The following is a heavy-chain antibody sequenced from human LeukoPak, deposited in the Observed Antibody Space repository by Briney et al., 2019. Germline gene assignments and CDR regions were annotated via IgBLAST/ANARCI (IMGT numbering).Heavy chain of an antibody. J-gene: IGHJ4*02. CDR3: ARSFTPAEFDY. CDR1: GGSISSSSYN. CDR2: IYYSGST. V-gene: IGHV4-39*07. Sequence: LETLSLTCTVSGGSISSSSYNWGWIRQPPGKGLEWIGNIYYSGSTYYNPSLKSRVTISVDTSKNQSSLKLSSVTAADTAVYYCARSFTPAEFDYWGQGTLVTVSS.